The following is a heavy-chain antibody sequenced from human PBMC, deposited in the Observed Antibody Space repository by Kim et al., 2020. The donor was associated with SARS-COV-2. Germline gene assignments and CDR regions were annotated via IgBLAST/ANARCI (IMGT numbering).Heavy chain of an antibody. CDR2: IWYDGSNK. CDR1: GFTFSSYG. J-gene: IGHJ4*02. CDR3: ARGGGGLYSSSWYYFDY. Sequence: GGSLRLSCAASGFTFSSYGMHWVRQAPGKGLEWVAVIWYDGSNKYYADSVKGRFTISRDNSKNTLYLQMNSLRAEDTAVYYCARGGGGLYSSSWYYFDYWGQGTLVTVSS. D-gene: IGHD6-13*01. V-gene: IGHV3-33*01.